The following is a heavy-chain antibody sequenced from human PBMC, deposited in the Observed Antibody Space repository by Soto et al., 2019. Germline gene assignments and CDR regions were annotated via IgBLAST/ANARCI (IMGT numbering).Heavy chain of an antibody. D-gene: IGHD2-15*01. CDR3: ARGGHCSGGSCYLLDY. Sequence: EVQLVESGGALANLGGSLGLSWAPSGSPFISFRLNWSGQAQGRGLDGVSSISSSSSYIYYADSVKGRFTISRDNAKNSLYLQMNSLRAEDTAVYYCARGGHCSGGSCYLLDYWGQGTLVTVSS. V-gene: IGHV3-21*01. J-gene: IGHJ4*02. CDR2: ISSSSSYI. CDR1: GSPFISFR.